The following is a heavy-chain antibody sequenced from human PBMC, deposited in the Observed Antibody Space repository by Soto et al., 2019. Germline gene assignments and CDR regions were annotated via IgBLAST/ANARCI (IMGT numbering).Heavy chain of an antibody. D-gene: IGHD5-18*01. CDR2: ISSSSSYI. V-gene: IGHV3-21*01. J-gene: IGHJ5*02. CDR1: GFTLSSYS. CDR3: ARAGGYSYGYSWFDP. Sequence: GGSLRLSCAASGFTLSSYSMNWVRQAPGKGLEWVSSISSSSSYIYYADSVKGRFTISRDNAKNSLYLQMNSLRAEDTAVYYCARAGGYSYGYSWFDPWGQGTLVTVSS.